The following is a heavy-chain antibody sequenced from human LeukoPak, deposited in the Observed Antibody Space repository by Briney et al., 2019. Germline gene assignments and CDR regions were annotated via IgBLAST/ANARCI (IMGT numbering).Heavy chain of an antibody. D-gene: IGHD4-17*01. J-gene: IGHJ6*03. CDR2: IKHSGST. CDR1: GGSFNGHH. Sequence: PSETLSLTCAVYGGSFNGHHWTWIRQAPGKGLEWIGEIKHSGSTNYNPSLKSRVTISVDTSKNHFSLKLSSVTAADTALYYCARGTTVTTFQAGTYYYYIDAWGKGTTVAVSS. CDR3: ARGTTVTTFQAGTYYYYIDA. V-gene: IGHV4-34*01.